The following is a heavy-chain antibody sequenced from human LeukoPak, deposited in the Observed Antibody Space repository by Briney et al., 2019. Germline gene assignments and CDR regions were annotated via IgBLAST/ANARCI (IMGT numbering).Heavy chain of an antibody. J-gene: IGHJ4*02. CDR1: GYSFTSYW. CDR3: ARRLGDILTGYYTLDY. D-gene: IGHD3-9*01. Sequence: GESLKISCKGSGYSFTSYWIGWVRQMPGKGLEWMGIIYPGDSDTRYSPSFQGQVTISADKSISTAYLQWSSLKASDTAMYYCARRLGDILTGYYTLDYWGQGTLVTVSS. V-gene: IGHV5-51*01. CDR2: IYPGDSDT.